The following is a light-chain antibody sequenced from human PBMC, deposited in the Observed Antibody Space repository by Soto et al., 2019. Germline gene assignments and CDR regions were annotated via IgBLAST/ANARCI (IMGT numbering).Light chain of an antibody. J-gene: IGKJ4*01. CDR1: QDISNY. Sequence: DIQMTQSPSSLSASVGDRITITCQASQDISNYLNWYQQRPGKAPKLLIYDSSNLATGVSSRFSGSGSGTDFTFTISSLQPEDIATYYCQQYDHLPAFGGGTKVEIK. CDR2: DSS. CDR3: QQYDHLPA. V-gene: IGKV1-33*01.